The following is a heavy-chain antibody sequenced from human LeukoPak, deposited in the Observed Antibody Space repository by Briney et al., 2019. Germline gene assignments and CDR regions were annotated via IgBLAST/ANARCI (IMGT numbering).Heavy chain of an antibody. D-gene: IGHD3-10*01. CDR1: GFTCDDYA. CDR2: ISWNSGSI. V-gene: IGHV3-9*01. Sequence: SLRLSCAASGFTCDDYAMHWVRQAPGKGLEWVSGISWNSGSIGYADSVKGRFTISRDNAKNSLYLQMNSLRAEDTALYYCAKDITAGGSGSSAFDIWGQGTMVTVSS. CDR3: AKDITAGGSGSSAFDI. J-gene: IGHJ3*02.